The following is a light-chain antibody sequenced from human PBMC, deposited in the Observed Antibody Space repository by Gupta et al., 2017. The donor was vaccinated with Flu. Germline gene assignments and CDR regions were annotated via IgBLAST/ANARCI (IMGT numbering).Light chain of an antibody. CDR2: GTS. Sequence: DIVLTQSPGSLSLSPGARATLSCRASQTVDGAFLAWYQQQPGRAPRLLIYGTSTRATGIPDRFSGSESGTDFTLTISGLEPEDFAVYYCQQYGHSPAFSFGQGTKLEI. CDR1: QTVDGAF. V-gene: IGKV3-20*01. J-gene: IGKJ2*03. CDR3: QQYGHSPAFS.